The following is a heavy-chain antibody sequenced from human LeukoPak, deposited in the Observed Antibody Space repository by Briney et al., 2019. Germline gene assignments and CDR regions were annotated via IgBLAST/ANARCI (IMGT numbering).Heavy chain of an antibody. CDR1: GYIFTDYY. D-gene: IGHD1-1*01. CDR3: ARDPPGTTAFDL. V-gene: IGHV1-2*02. CDR2: INPKSDGT. Sequence: GASVKVSCKASGYIFTDYYMHWVRQAPGQGLEWMGWINPKSDGTKYAQNFQGRVTMTWDTSISTAYMEVSRLASDDTAMFYCARDPPGTTAFDLWGQGTVVTVSS. J-gene: IGHJ3*01.